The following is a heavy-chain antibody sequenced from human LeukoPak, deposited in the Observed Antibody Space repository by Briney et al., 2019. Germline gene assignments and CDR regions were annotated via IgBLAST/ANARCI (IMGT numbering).Heavy chain of an antibody. CDR3: ARVGLAVADY. D-gene: IGHD6-19*01. CDR1: GYSISSGYY. CDR2: IYRSGST. Sequence: SETLSLTCAVSGYSISSGYYWGWIRQPPGKGLEWIGSIYRSGSTYYNPSLKSRVTISVDTSKNRFSLKLSSVTAADTAVHYCARVGLAVADYWGQGTLVTVSS. J-gene: IGHJ4*02. V-gene: IGHV4-38-2*01.